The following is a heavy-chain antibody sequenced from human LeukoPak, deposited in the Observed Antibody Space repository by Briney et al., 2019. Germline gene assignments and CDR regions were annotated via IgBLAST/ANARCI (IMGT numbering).Heavy chain of an antibody. CDR3: ARGYFIVVAGPLLEYFDL. D-gene: IGHD6-19*01. CDR1: GDSVSSNSAA. J-gene: IGHJ2*01. V-gene: IGHV6-1*01. Sequence: SQTLSLTYALSGDSVSSNSAAWNWIRQSPSRGLEWLGRTYYRSKWYNDYAVSVKSRITINPDTSKNQFSLQLNSVTPEDTAVYYCARGYFIVVAGPLLEYFDLWGRGTLVTVSS. CDR2: TYYRSKWYN.